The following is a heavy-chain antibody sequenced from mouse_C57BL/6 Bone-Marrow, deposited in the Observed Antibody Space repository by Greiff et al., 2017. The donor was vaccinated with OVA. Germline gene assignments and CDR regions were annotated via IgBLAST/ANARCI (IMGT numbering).Heavy chain of an antibody. CDR3: ARGVVATRYAMDY. V-gene: IGHV1-64*01. CDR1: GYTFTSYW. J-gene: IGHJ4*01. D-gene: IGHD1-1*01. Sequence: QVQLQQPGAELVKPGASVKLSCKASGYTFTSYWMHWVKPRPGQGLEWIGMIHPNSGSTNYNEKFKSKATLTVDKSSSTAYMQLSSLTSEDSAVYYCARGVVATRYAMDYWGQGTSVTVSS. CDR2: IHPNSGST.